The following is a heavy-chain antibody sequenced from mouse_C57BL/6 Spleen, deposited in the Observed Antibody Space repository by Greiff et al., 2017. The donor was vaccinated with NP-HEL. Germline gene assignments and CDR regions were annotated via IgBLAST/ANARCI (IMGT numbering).Heavy chain of an antibody. Sequence: QVQLQQPGAELVRPGTSVKLSCKASGYTFTSYWMHWVKQRPGQGLEWIGVIDPSDSYTNYNQKFKGKATLTVDTSSSTAYMQLSSLTSEDSAVYYCAREDYYGSSYEGWFAYWGQGTLVTVSA. CDR2: IDPSDSYT. CDR3: AREDYYGSSYEGWFAY. V-gene: IGHV1-59*01. CDR1: GYTFTSYW. J-gene: IGHJ3*01. D-gene: IGHD1-1*01.